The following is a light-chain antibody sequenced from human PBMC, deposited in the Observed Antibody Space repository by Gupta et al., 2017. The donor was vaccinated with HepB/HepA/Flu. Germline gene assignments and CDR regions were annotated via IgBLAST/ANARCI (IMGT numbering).Light chain of an antibody. V-gene: IGLV2-23*02. J-gene: IGLJ2*01. CDR3: CSYAGSTTYVL. CDR1: SSDVGSSNL. Sequence: QSALTQSASVSGSPGQSITISCTGASSDVGSSNLVSWYQQRPGKAPKLLIYEVNKRPSGVSNRFSGSKSGNTASLTISGLQAEDEAGYYCCSYAGSTTYVLFGGGTKLNVL. CDR2: EVN.